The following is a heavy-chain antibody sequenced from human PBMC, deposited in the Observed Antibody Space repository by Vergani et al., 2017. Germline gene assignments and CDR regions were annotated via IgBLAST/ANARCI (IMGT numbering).Heavy chain of an antibody. D-gene: IGHD2-21*01. Sequence: VQLVESGGGLVKPGGSLRLSCEGSGFPFTNNTMTWVRQAPGKGLEWVSSISSSSAYLHYADSVKGRCTISRDNAKKSLFLQMNNLRADDTAVYYCASRVSANGGLDTWGQGTLVTDSS. J-gene: IGHJ5*02. V-gene: IGHV3-21*02. CDR3: ASRVSANGGLDT. CDR1: GFPFTNNT. CDR2: ISSSSAYL.